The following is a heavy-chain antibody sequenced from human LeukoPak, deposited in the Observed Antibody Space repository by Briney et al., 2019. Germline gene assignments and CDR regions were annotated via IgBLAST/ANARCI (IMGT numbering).Heavy chain of an antibody. D-gene: IGHD3-22*01. CDR2: IYSGGST. CDR1: GFTVSSNY. V-gene: IGHV3-53*01. Sequence: GGSLRLSCAASGFTVSSNYMSWVRQAPGKGLEWVSVIYSGGSTYYADSVKGRFTISRDNSKNTLYLQMNSLRAEDTAVYYCARSVDRSGVIPGGYWGQGTLVTVSS. CDR3: ARSVDRSGVIPGGY. J-gene: IGHJ4*02.